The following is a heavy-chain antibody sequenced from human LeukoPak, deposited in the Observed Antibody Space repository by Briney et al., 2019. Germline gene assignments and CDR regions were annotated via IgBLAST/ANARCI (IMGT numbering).Heavy chain of an antibody. D-gene: IGHD6-13*01. J-gene: IGHJ3*02. CDR1: GFTFSSYW. V-gene: IGHV3-7*01. CDR3: ARDNPPAAGTIGYAFDI. Sequence: GGSLRLSCAASGFTFSSYWMSWVRQAPGKGLEWVANIKQDGSEKYYVDSVKGRFTISRDNAKNSLYLQMNSLRAEDTAVYYCARDNPPAAGTIGYAFDIWGQGTMVTVSS. CDR2: IKQDGSEK.